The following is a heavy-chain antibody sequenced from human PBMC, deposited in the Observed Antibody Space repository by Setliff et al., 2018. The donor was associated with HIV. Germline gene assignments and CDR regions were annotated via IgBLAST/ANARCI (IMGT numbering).Heavy chain of an antibody. D-gene: IGHD3-3*01. CDR1: GGSISSSSYY. Sequence: PSETLSLTCTVSGGSISSSSYYWGWIRQPPGKGLEWIGSIYYSGSTYYNPSLKSRVTISVDTSKNQFSLKLSSVTAADTAVYYCARGNYDFWSGYLYYYYYYMDVWGKGTTVTVS. CDR2: IYYSGST. J-gene: IGHJ6*03. V-gene: IGHV4-39*01. CDR3: ARGNYDFWSGYLYYYYYYMDV.